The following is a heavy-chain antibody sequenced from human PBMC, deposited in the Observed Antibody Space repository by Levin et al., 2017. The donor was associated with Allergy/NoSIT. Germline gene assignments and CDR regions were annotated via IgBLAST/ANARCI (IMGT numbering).Heavy chain of an antibody. Sequence: ESGPTLVKPTQTLTLTCTFSGFSLSTSGVGVGWIRQPPGKALEWLALIYWDDDKRYSPSLKSRLTITKDTSKNQVVLTMTNMDPVDTATYYCAHSNPRHSSGWYAPDYWGQGTLVTVSS. CDR2: IYWDDDK. J-gene: IGHJ4*02. D-gene: IGHD6-19*01. CDR3: AHSNPRHSSGWYAPDY. V-gene: IGHV2-5*02. CDR1: GFSLSTSGVG.